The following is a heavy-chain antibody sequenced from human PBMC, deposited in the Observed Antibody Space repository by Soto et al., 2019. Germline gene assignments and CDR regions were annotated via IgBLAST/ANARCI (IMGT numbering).Heavy chain of an antibody. J-gene: IGHJ4*02. CDR3: ARGGHIAVVTDSFDS. CDR2: IHPSGGGS. D-gene: IGHD2-21*02. V-gene: IGHV1-46*02. Sequence: ASVKVSCKSSGYPFNTYYLHWVRQAPGQGLEWMGMIHPSGGGSTYAQKFLGRVTMTMDSSTSTVFMELTSLRSADTAVYYCARGGHIAVVTDSFDSWGQGTLVTVSS. CDR1: GYPFNTYY.